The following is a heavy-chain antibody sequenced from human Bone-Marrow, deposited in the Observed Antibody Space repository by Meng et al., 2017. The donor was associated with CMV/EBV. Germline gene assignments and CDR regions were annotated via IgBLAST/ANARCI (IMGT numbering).Heavy chain of an antibody. V-gene: IGHV4-59*01. CDR3: ARKDTIRDYYAMDV. CDR2: IYDSGSA. J-gene: IGHJ6*02. D-gene: IGHD2-15*01. CDR1: GASIRNSY. Sequence: SETLSLTCSVSGASIRNSYWIWIRQPPGEGLEYIGYIYDSGSANYNSSLESRVTISVDTSKNQFSLKLKSVTAADTATYYCARKDTIRDYYAMDVWGQGTTVTVSS.